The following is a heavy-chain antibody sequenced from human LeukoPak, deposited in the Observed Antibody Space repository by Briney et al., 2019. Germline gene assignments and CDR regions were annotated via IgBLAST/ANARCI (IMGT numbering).Heavy chain of an antibody. J-gene: IGHJ4*02. Sequence: GESLKISCKGSGYRFTNYWIGWVRQMPGKGLEWMGIIYPGDSETRYSPSFQGQVAISADKSISTAYLQWSSLKASDTAMYYCARGLRYYFDYWGQGTLVTVSS. D-gene: IGHD4-17*01. CDR1: GYRFTNYW. V-gene: IGHV5-51*01. CDR3: ARGLRYYFDY. CDR2: IYPGDSET.